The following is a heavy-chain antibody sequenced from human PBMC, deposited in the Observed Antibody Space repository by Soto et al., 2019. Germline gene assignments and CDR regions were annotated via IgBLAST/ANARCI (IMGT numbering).Heavy chain of an antibody. CDR2: IYSGGST. D-gene: IGHD1-26*01. CDR3: VRQYSGSLDY. CDR1: GFSVSNNY. J-gene: IGHJ4*02. V-gene: IGHV3-53*01. Sequence: EVQLVESGGGLIQPGGSLRLSCAVSGFSVSNNYMTWVRQAPGKGPEWVSVIYSGGSTFYADSVQGRFTISRDTSQNTLYLQMNSRRAEDTAVYYCVRQYSGSLDYWGQGTLVTVSS.